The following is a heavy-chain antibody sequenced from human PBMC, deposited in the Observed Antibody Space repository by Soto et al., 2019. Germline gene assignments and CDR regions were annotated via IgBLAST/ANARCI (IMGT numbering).Heavy chain of an antibody. D-gene: IGHD3-10*01. CDR1: GFTFSSYG. CDR3: ARDTARAMVRIYYGMDV. Sequence: QVQLVESGGGVVQPGRSLRLSCAASGFTFSSYGMHWVRQAPGKGLEWVAVIWYDGSNKYYADSVKGRFTISRDNSKNTLYLQMNRLRAEDTAVYYWARDTARAMVRIYYGMDVWGQGTTVTVSS. V-gene: IGHV3-33*01. J-gene: IGHJ6*02. CDR2: IWYDGSNK.